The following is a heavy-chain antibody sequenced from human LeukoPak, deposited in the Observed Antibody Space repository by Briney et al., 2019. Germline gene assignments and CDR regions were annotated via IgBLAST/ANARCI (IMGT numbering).Heavy chain of an antibody. V-gene: IGHV1-69*13. J-gene: IGHJ5*02. CDR3: ARGVDDSEDWFDP. D-gene: IGHD4-11*01. Sequence: GASVKVSCKASGGTFSSYAISWARQAPGQGLEWMGGIIPIFGTANYAQKFQGRVTITADESTCTAYMELSSLRSEDTAVYYCARGVDDSEDWFDPWGQGTLVTVSS. CDR2: IIPIFGTA. CDR1: GGTFSSYA.